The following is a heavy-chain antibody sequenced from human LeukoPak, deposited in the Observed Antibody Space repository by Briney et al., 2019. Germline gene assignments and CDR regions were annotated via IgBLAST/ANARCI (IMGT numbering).Heavy chain of an antibody. D-gene: IGHD1-26*01. V-gene: IGHV3-30*19. CDR1: GFTFSSYG. CDR3: ARDPGGRDPLGAFDI. Sequence: GRSLRLSCAASGFTFSSYGMHWVRQAPGKGLEWVAVIWYDGSNKYYADSVKGRFTISRDNSKNTLYLQMNSLRAEDTAVYYCARDPGGRDPLGAFDIWGQGTMVTVSS. CDR2: IWYDGSNK. J-gene: IGHJ3*02.